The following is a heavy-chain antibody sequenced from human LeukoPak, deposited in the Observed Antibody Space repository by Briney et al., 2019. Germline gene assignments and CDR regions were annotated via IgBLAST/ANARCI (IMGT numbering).Heavy chain of an antibody. J-gene: IGHJ4*02. D-gene: IGHD3-3*01. V-gene: IGHV3-23*01. CDR3: AKDNDFWSGYLFDY. CDR1: GFTFSSYA. Sequence: GGSLRLSCAASGFTFSSYAMSWVRQAPGKGLEWVSAISGSGGSTYYADSVKGRFTISRDNSKNTLYLQMSSLRAEDTAVYYCAKDNDFWSGYLFDYWGQGTLVTVSS. CDR2: ISGSGGST.